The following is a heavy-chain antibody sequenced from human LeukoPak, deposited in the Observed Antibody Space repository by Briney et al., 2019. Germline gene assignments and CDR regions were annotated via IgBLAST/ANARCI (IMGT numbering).Heavy chain of an antibody. CDR2: ISSSTI. CDR3: ARATSIDY. V-gene: IGHV3-69-1*02. D-gene: IGHD6-6*01. CDR1: GFTFSDYY. J-gene: IGHJ4*02. Sequence: GGSLRLSCAASGFTFSDYYMNWVRQAPGKGLEWVSSISSSTIYYADSVKGRFTISRDNAKNSLYLQMNSLRAEDTAVYYCARATSIDYWGQGTLVTVSS.